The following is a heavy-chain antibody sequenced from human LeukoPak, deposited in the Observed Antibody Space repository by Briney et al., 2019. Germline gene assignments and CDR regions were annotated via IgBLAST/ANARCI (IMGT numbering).Heavy chain of an antibody. Sequence: SGGSLRLSCTASEFTLGRYGMHWVRQAPGKGLEWVAVISFDGGTIHYVDSVRGRFTISRDNSKNTLYLQMNSLTSEDAAMYHCVREGVPVSSYWYFDLWGRGTLVTVSS. CDR2: ISFDGGTI. V-gene: IGHV3-30*03. D-gene: IGHD2-8*01. CDR3: VREGVPVSSYWYFDL. CDR1: EFTLGRYG. J-gene: IGHJ2*01.